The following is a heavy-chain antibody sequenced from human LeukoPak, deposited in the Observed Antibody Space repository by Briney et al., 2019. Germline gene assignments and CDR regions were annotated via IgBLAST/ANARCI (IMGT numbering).Heavy chain of an antibody. Sequence: SETLSLTCTVSGDSISNYYCSWIRQSPGKGLEWIGYIYYSGITNFNPSLKSRVTISVDTSKNQFSLKLSSVTAADTAVYCCSGRTSAGYYYYGMDVWGQGTTVTVSS. CDR1: GDSISNYY. V-gene: IGHV4-59*08. CDR2: IYYSGIT. CDR3: SGRTSAGYYYYGMDV. D-gene: IGHD1-7*01. J-gene: IGHJ6*02.